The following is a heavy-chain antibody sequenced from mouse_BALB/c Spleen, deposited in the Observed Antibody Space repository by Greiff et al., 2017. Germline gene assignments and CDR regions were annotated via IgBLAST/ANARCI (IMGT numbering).Heavy chain of an antibody. D-gene: IGHD2-3*01. V-gene: IGHV1S81*02. Sequence: VQLQQPGAELVKPGASVKLSCKASGYTFTSYYMYWVKQRPGQGLEWIGGINPSNGGTNFNEKFKSKATLTVDKSSSTAYMQLSSLTSEDSAVYYCTRWLLRYWYFDVWGAGTTVTVSS. CDR1: GYTFTSYY. CDR2: INPSNGGT. J-gene: IGHJ1*01. CDR3: TRWLLRYWYFDV.